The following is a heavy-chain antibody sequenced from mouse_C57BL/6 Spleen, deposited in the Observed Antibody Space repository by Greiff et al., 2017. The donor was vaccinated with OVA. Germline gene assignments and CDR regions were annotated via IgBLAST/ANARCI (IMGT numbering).Heavy chain of an antibody. CDR2: IRSKSNNYAT. CDR3: VREGYSYAMDY. CDR1: GFSFNTYA. V-gene: IGHV10-1*01. J-gene: IGHJ4*01. Sequence: VESGGGLVQPKGSLKLSCAASGFSFNTYAMNWVRQAPGKGLEWVARIRSKSNNYATYYADSVKDRFTISRDDSESMLYLQMNNLKTEDTAMYYCVREGYSYAMDYWGQGTSVTVSS. D-gene: IGHD2-3*01.